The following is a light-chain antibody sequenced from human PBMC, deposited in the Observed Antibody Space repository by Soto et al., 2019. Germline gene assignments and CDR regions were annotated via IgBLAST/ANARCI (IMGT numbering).Light chain of an antibody. Sequence: EMVLTQSPATLSLSPGERATLSCRASQNVRSYLAWYQQKPGQAPRLLIHDASSRATGIPDRFSGSGSGTDFTLTISSLEPAGSAVYDGQQRTNQPTATCGQGKRLLIK. V-gene: IGKV3-11*01. CDR3: QQRTNQPTAT. CDR2: DAS. CDR1: QNVRSY. J-gene: IGKJ5*01.